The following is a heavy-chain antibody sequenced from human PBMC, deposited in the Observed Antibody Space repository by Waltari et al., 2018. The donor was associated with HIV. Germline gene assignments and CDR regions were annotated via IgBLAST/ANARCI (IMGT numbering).Heavy chain of an antibody. CDR1: GFTFSNAW. J-gene: IGHJ3*02. CDR2: IKSKTDGGTT. D-gene: IGHD2-21*01. CDR3: TIDRLRLLDAFDI. Sequence: EVQLVESGGGLVKPGGSLRLSCAASGFTFSNAWMSWVRQAPGKGLEWVGRIKSKTDGGTTDYAAPVKGRFTISRDDSKNTLYLQMNSLKTEDTAVYYCTIDRLRLLDAFDIWGQGTMVTVSS. V-gene: IGHV3-15*01.